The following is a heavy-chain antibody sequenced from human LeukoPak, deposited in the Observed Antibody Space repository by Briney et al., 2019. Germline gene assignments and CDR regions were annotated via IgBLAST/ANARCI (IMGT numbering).Heavy chain of an antibody. CDR2: ISVYNGNT. Sequence: GASVKVSCKASGYTFTSYGISWVRQAPGQGLEWMGWISVYNGNTNYAQKLQGRVTMTTDTSTSTAYMELKSLRSDDTAVYYCALDYGDYVELVGAFDIWVQGTMVTVSS. CDR1: GYTFTSYG. D-gene: IGHD4-17*01. V-gene: IGHV1-18*01. J-gene: IGHJ3*02. CDR3: ALDYGDYVELVGAFDI.